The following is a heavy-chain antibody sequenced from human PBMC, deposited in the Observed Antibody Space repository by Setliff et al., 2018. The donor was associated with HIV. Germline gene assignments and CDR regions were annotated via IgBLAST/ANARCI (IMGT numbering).Heavy chain of an antibody. V-gene: IGHV1-3*01. CDR1: GSTFSSYA. J-gene: IGHJ4*02. CDR2: INAGNGKT. D-gene: IGHD3-16*02. Sequence: ASVKVSCKASGSTFSSYAFHWVRQAPGQRLEWMGWINAGNGKTKYSQNIQGRVTITRDTSATTVYMELSRLRSEDTAVYYCARDGAYVWGTYRYQGFDHWGQGTLVTVSS. CDR3: ARDGAYVWGTYRYQGFDH.